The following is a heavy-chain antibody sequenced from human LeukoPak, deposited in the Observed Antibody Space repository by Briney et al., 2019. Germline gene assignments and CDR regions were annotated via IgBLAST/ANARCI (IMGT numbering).Heavy chain of an antibody. CDR2: IYYSGST. CDR3: AKGRKPVMTIPDY. Sequence: SETLSLTCTVSGGSISSSSYYWGWIRQPPGKGLEWIGSIYYSGSTYYNPSLKSRVTISVDTSKNQFSLKLSSVTAADTAVYYCAKGRKPVMTIPDYWGQGTLVAVS. V-gene: IGHV4-39*01. J-gene: IGHJ4*02. D-gene: IGHD4/OR15-4a*01. CDR1: GGSISSSSYY.